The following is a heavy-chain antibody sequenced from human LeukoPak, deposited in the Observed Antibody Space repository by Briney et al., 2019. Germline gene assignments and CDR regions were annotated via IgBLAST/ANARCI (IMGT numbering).Heavy chain of an antibody. CDR2: FKTKYSQV. D-gene: IGHD3-3*01. CDR3: ARDQYDTWSRRGNFDS. Sequence: GGSLRLSCVTSGFTFSDYAMNWVRQAPGKGLEWVSTFKTKYSQVYYAESVRGRFTISTDNSEKTVYLQMNSLRVEDTAVFYCARDQYDTWSRRGNFDSWGQGTLVIVSS. CDR1: GFTFSDYA. J-gene: IGHJ4*02. V-gene: IGHV3-23*05.